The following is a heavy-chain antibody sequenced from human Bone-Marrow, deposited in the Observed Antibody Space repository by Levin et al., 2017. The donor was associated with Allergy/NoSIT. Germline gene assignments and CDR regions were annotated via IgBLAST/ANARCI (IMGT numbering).Heavy chain of an antibody. CDR3: ARVGPRLTTVIHMDYFDY. J-gene: IGHJ4*02. V-gene: IGHV4-59*01. D-gene: IGHD4-17*01. CDR1: GGSISSYY. Sequence: SETLSLTCTISGGSISSYYWSWIRQPPGKGLEWIGYIYYNGSTNYHPSLKSRVTISVDTSKNQFSLRLSSVTAADTAVYFCARVGPRLTTVIHMDYFDYWGQGTLVTVSS. CDR2: IYYNGST.